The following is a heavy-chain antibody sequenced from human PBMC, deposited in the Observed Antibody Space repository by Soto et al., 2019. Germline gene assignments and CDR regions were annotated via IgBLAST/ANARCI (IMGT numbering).Heavy chain of an antibody. J-gene: IGHJ4*02. D-gene: IGHD3-3*01. CDR1: GFPFNTYS. Sequence: PGRSLRLSCAASGFPFNTYSMRWDRQAPGKGLECVSAISSSGGSTFYADSVKGRFTISRDKSKNTLYLQMNSLRAEDTAVYYCAKDAPLEWLLQYYSDYWGQGTLVTVSS. CDR3: AKDAPLEWLLQYYSDY. V-gene: IGHV3-23*01. CDR2: ISSSGGST.